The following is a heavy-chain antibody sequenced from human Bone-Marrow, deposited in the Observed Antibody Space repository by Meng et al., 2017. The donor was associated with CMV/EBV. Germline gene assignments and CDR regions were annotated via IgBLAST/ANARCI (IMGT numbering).Heavy chain of an antibody. V-gene: IGHV3-30*19. Sequence: GESLKISCAASGFTFSSYGMHWVRQAPGKGLEWVATISYDGSNKHHADSVKGRITISRDNSKTTLYLQINSLTTGDTAVYYCARDRVAALGNWLAPWGPGHRVNGAS. D-gene: IGHD2-21*01. J-gene: IGHJ5*02. CDR1: GFTFSSYG. CDR3: ARDRVAALGNWLAP. CDR2: ISYDGSNK.